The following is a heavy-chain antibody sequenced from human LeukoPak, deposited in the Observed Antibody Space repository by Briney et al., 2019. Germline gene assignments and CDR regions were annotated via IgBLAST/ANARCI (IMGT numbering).Heavy chain of an antibody. J-gene: IGHJ3*02. Sequence: GGSLRLSCAASGFTFSSYWMSWVHQAPGKGLEWVANIKQDGSEKYYVDSVKGRFAISRDNAKNSLYLQMNSLRAEDTAVYYCARNYDFWSGYQEGGAFDIWGQGTMVTVSS. CDR3: ARNYDFWSGYQEGGAFDI. CDR1: GFTFSSYW. V-gene: IGHV3-7*01. CDR2: IKQDGSEK. D-gene: IGHD3-3*01.